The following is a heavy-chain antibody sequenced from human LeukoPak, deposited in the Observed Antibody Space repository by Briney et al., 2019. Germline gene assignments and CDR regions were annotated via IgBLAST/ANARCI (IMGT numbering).Heavy chain of an antibody. V-gene: IGHV4-34*01. J-gene: IGHJ4*02. Sequence: SETLSLTCTVYGGSFSGYYWSWIRQPPGKGLDWIGEINHSGSTNYNPSLKSRVTISVDTSKSQFSLKLSSVTAADTAVYYCARGRRRTYYYGSGSYYPYYFDYWGQGTLVTVSS. CDR3: ARGRRRTYYYGSGSYYPYYFDY. D-gene: IGHD3-10*01. CDR1: GGSFSGYY. CDR2: INHSGST.